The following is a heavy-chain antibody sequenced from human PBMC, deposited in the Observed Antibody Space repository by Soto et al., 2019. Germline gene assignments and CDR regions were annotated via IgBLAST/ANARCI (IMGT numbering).Heavy chain of an antibody. CDR2: IYHSGST. D-gene: IGHD2-15*01. J-gene: IGHJ4*02. Sequence: SETLSLTCAVSGGSISSGGYSWSWIRQPPGKGLEWIGYIYHSGSTYYNPSLKSRVTISVDRSKNQFSLKLSSVTAADTAVYYCARHTPAISISDLWGQGTLVTVSS. CDR3: ARHTPAISISDL. V-gene: IGHV4-30-2*01. CDR1: GGSISSGGYS.